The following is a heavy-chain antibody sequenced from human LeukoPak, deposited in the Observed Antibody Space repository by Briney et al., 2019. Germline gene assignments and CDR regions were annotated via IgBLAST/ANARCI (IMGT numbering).Heavy chain of an antibody. Sequence: GASVKVSCKASGGTFSSYAISWVRQAPGEGLEWMGVINAGGEDPKFAQNFQGRVDLTWDTSTNTIYMELARLRSEDTAVYYCTRAKVPPRPTWFGSWGQGTLVTVSS. CDR2: INAGGEDP. V-gene: IGHV1-69*10. J-gene: IGHJ5*01. D-gene: IGHD3-10*01. CDR1: GGTFSSYA. CDR3: TRAKVPPRPTWFGS.